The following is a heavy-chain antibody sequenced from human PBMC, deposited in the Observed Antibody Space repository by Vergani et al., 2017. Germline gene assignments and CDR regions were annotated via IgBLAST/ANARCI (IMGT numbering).Heavy chain of an antibody. CDR2: INPSGGST. V-gene: IGHV1-46*03. CDR3: ARVSRLLPYAFDI. D-gene: IGHD3-22*01. Sequence: QVQLVQSGAEVKKPGSSVKVSCKASGGTFSSYTISWVRQAPGQGLEWMGIINPSGGSTSYAQKFQGRVTMTRDTSTSTVYMELSSLRSEDTAVYYCARVSRLLPYAFDIWGQGTMVTVSS. CDR1: GGTFSSYT. J-gene: IGHJ3*02.